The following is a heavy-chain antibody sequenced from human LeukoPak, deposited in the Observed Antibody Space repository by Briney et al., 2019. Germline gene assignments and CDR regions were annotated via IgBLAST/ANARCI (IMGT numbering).Heavy chain of an antibody. D-gene: IGHD3/OR15-3a*01. Sequence: PGGSLRLSCAASGFTFDDYTMHWVRQAPGKGLEWVSAISGSGGSTYYADSVKGRFTISRDNSKNTLYLQMNSLRAEDTAVYYCAKVPRGHYFDYWGQGTLVTVSS. V-gene: IGHV3-23*01. J-gene: IGHJ4*02. CDR1: GFTFDDYT. CDR3: AKVPRGHYFDY. CDR2: ISGSGGST.